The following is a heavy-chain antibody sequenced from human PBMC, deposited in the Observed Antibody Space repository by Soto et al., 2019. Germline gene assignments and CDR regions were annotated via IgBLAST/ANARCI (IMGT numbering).Heavy chain of an antibody. V-gene: IGHV1-8*01. CDR3: ARDHSSSWRFDY. Sequence: QVQLVQSGAEVKKPGASVKVSCKASGYTFTSYDINWVRQATGQGLEWMGWMNPTSGNTGYALKCEGRVTMTRNTSIITASMELSSVMSEDTAVDYCARDHSSSWRFDYWGKGTLVTVSS. D-gene: IGHD6-13*01. CDR1: GYTFTSYD. J-gene: IGHJ4*02. CDR2: MNPTSGNT.